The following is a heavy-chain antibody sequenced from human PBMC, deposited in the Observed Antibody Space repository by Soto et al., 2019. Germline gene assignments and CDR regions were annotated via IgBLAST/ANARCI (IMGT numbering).Heavy chain of an antibody. Sequence: QVQLVQSGAEVKKPGASVKVSCKASGYTFTSYAMHWVRQAPGQRLEWMGWINAGNGNTKYSQKFQGRVPITRDTSASTAYTGRSSLRSEDTAVYYCASSIVVVTAADYWGQGTLVTVSS. CDR3: ASSIVVVTAADY. D-gene: IGHD2-21*02. CDR2: INAGNGNT. V-gene: IGHV1-3*01. CDR1: GYTFTSYA. J-gene: IGHJ4*02.